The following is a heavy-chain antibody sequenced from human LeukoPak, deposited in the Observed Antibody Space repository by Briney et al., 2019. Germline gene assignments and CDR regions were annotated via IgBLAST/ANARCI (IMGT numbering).Heavy chain of an antibody. CDR1: GDSVYSNSAA. CDR2: TYYRSKWYS. CDR3: ARTGGHFDY. J-gene: IGHJ4*02. D-gene: IGHD3-10*01. Sequence: SQTLSLTCAISGDSVYSNSAAWNWIRQSPSRGLEWLGRTYYRSKWYSEYAVSARGRTTINPDTSKNQFSLQLKSVTPEDTAVYYCARTGGHFDYWGQGTLVTVSS. V-gene: IGHV6-1*01.